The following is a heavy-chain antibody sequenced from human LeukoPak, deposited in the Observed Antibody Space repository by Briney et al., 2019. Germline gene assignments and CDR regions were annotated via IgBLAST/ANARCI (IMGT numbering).Heavy chain of an antibody. V-gene: IGHV3-30*18. CDR1: GFTFSSYG. CDR3: AKDSSGSYTFDY. J-gene: IGHJ4*02. CDR2: ISYDGSNK. Sequence: GRSLRLSCAASGFTFSSYGMHWVRQAPGKGLEWVAVISYDGSNKYYADSVRGRFTISRDNSKNTLYLQMNSLRAEDTAVYYCAKDSSGSYTFDYWGQGTLVTVSS. D-gene: IGHD1-26*01.